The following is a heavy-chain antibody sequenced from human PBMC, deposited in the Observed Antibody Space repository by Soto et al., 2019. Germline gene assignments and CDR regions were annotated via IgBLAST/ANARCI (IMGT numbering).Heavy chain of an antibody. CDR3: ARDWEGYDYYSSATYWYFHL. CDR2: NITIFGTA. CDR1: GGTFSSYA. J-gene: IGHJ2*01. Sequence: QVQLVQSGAEVKKPGSSVKVSCKASGGTFSSYAISWVRQAPGQGLEWMGGNITIFGTANCAQKFQGRVTITADESTSTDYMELGSLRSEDTAVYYCARDWEGYDYYSSATYWYFHLWGRGPLVTVS. V-gene: IGHV1-69*01. D-gene: IGHD3-22*01.